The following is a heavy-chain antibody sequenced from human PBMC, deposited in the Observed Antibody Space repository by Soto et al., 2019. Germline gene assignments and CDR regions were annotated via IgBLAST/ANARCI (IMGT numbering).Heavy chain of an antibody. Sequence: QVQLVESGGGVVQPGGSLRLSCATSGFTFSDSGMHWVRQAPGKGLEWVAVIWSDGSDKSYADSVEGRFTISRDNSKNTLYLQSNSLRAEDRAVYYWVRSNRYGSSSGWGGGFDYWGQGTLVTVSS. V-gene: IGHV3-33*01. D-gene: IGHD6-6*01. CDR2: IWSDGSDK. CDR1: GFTFSDSG. J-gene: IGHJ4*02. CDR3: VRSNRYGSSSGWGGGFDY.